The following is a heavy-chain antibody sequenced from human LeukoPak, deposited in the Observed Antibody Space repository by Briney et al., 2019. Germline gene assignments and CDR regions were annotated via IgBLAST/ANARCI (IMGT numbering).Heavy chain of an antibody. V-gene: IGHV4-34*01. D-gene: IGHD3-10*01. J-gene: IGHJ5*02. CDR3: ARQMVRGVHVKWFDP. CDR2: INHSGST. Sequence: SETLSLTCAVYSGSFSGYFWSWIRQPPGKGLEWIGEINHSGSTNYNPSLKSRVTISVDTSKNQFSLKLSSVTAADTAVYYCARQMVRGVHVKWFDPWGQGTLVTVSS. CDR1: SGSFSGYF.